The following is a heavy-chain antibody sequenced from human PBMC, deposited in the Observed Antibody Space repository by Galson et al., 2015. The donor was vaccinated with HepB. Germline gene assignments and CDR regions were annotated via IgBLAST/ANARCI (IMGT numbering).Heavy chain of an antibody. CDR3: VSERAGSFEY. V-gene: IGHV3-15*07. Sequence: SLRLSCAVSGLTFINAWMNWVRQAPGQGLEWVGLIKSKANGGTTHYATAVKGRFTISRDDSNSTVFLQMNSLNAEDTAAYYCVSERAGSFEYWGQGTLATVSS. CDR2: IKSKANGGTT. J-gene: IGHJ4*02. CDR1: GLTFINAW. D-gene: IGHD1-26*01.